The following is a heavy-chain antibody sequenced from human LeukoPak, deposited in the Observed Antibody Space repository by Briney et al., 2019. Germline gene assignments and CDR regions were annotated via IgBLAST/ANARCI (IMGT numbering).Heavy chain of an antibody. J-gene: IGHJ4*02. V-gene: IGHV3-30*02. CDR1: GSTFSSYG. CDR2: IRYDGSNK. Sequence: PGGSLRLSCAASGSTFSSYGMHWVRQAPGKGLEWVAFIRYDGSNKYYADSVKGRFTISRDNSKNTLYLQMNSLRAEDTAVYYCAKDGDIVVVPAAQAPFFDYWGQGTLVTVSS. D-gene: IGHD2-2*01. CDR3: AKDGDIVVVPAAQAPFFDY.